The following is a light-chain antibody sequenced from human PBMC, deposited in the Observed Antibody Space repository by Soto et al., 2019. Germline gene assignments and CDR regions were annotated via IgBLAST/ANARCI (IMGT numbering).Light chain of an antibody. CDR3: MQSTHWPPT. CDR1: QSVVYSDGDAY. J-gene: IGKJ1*01. CDR2: RAS. Sequence: DVVMTQSPLSLPVALGQSASISCRSNQSVVYSDGDAYLNWFHQRPGQSPRRLIYRASNRDSGVXDXSSGSGSVTDFTLTISRVEAEDVGVYYCMQSTHWPPTFGRGTKVEIK. V-gene: IGKV2-30*01.